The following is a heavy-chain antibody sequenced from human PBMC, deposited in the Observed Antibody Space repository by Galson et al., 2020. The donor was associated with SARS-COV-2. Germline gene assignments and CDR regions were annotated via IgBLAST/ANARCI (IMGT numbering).Heavy chain of an antibody. CDR3: AGRVAGAGSLHI. J-gene: IGHJ3*02. D-gene: IGHD6-13*01. Sequence: SQTLSLTCALSGDSVSRNSAAWNWIRQSPSRGLEWLGRTYYRSQWSTDYAVSVKSRITINPDTSKNQFSLQLNSVTPEDTAIYYCAGRVAGAGSLHIWGQGTMVIVSS. CDR1: GDSVSRNSAA. V-gene: IGHV6-1*01. CDR2: TYYRSQWST.